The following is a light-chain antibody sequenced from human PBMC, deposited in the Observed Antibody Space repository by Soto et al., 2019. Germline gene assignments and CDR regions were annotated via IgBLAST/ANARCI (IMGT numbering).Light chain of an antibody. CDR3: QQLNSYPIT. Sequence: DIQLTQSPSFLSASVGDRVTITCRASQGISSYLAWYQQKPGKAPELLIYAASTLQSGVPSRFSGSGSGTEFTLTISSLQAEDFATYYCQQLNSYPITFGQGTRLEIK. CDR1: QGISSY. J-gene: IGKJ5*01. V-gene: IGKV1-9*01. CDR2: AAS.